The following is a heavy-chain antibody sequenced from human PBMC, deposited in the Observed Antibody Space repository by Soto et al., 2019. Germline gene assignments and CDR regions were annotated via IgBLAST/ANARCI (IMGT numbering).Heavy chain of an antibody. CDR1: GFPLSACGVR. J-gene: IGHJ4*02. V-gene: IGHV2-5*01. CDR3: AHSPWRTSSGY. Sequence: SGPTLVNPTETLTVTCTVSGFPLSACGVRVGWNRHPPGKALEWLAIIYWNDDKRYSPSLKSRLTITKYTSKNQVILTMTKTDPADTAKYYCAHSPWRTSSGYWGQVPLVTVSS. CDR2: IYWNDDK.